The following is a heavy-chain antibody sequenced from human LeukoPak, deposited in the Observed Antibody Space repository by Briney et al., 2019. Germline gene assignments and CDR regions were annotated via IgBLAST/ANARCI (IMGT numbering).Heavy chain of an antibody. D-gene: IGHD6-13*01. J-gene: IGHJ6*02. CDR2: IKQDGSEK. CDR1: GGSIGSYY. CDR3: ARDLLVSGIAAAAGMDV. Sequence: ETLSLTCTVSGGSIGSYYWSWVRQAPGKGLEWVANIKQDGSEKYYVDSVKGRFTISRDNAKNSLYLQMNSLRAEDTAVYYCARDLLVSGIAAAAGMDVWGQGTTVTVSS. V-gene: IGHV3-7*01.